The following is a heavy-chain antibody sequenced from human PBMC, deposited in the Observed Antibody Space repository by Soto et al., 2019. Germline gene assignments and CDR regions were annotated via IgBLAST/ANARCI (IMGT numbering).Heavy chain of an antibody. Sequence: QVQLVQSGAEEKKPGASVKVSCKASGYTFTSYAMHWVRQAPGQRLEWMGWINAGNGNTKYSQKFQGRVTITRDKSARTIYSDLRSLGSEATAVHYCAGVSGWYFVHYWAPGPRVTASS. V-gene: IGHV1-3*05. J-gene: IGHJ4*02. CDR1: GYTFTSYA. CDR2: INAGNGNT. CDR3: AGVSGWYFVHY. D-gene: IGHD6-19*01.